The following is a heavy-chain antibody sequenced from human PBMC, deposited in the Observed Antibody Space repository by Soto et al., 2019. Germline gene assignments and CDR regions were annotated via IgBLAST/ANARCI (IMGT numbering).Heavy chain of an antibody. CDR3: ARTPLGYCSSTSCSNWFDP. Sequence: SGPTLVNPTETLTLTCTVSGFSLSNARMGVSWIRQPPGKALEWLAHIFSNDEKSYSTSLKSRLTISKDTSKSQVVLTMTNMDPVDTATYYCARTPLGYCSSTSCSNWFDPWGQGTLVTVSS. CDR2: IFSNDEK. V-gene: IGHV2-26*01. J-gene: IGHJ5*02. CDR1: GFSLSNARMG. D-gene: IGHD2-2*01.